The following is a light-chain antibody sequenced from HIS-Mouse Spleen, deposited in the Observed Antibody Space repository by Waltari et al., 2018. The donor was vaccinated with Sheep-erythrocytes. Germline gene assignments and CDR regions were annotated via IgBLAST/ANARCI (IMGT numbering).Light chain of an antibody. Sequence: QSALTQPRSVSGSSGQSITISCTGTSSDVGGYNHFSRYPPHPGKAPKLMSYDVSNRPSGVSNRFSGSQSGNTDSLTISGLQAEDEADYYCSSYPSSSSYVFGTGTKVTVL. CDR1: SSDVGGYNH. CDR3: SSYPSSSSYV. CDR2: DVS. V-gene: IGLV2-14*03. J-gene: IGLJ1*01.